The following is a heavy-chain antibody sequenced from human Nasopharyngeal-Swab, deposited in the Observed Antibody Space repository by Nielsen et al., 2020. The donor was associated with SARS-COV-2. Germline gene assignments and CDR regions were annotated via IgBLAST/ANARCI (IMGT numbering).Heavy chain of an antibody. CDR1: GFTVSSNY. CDR3: ARDRTDYCTNGVCYPASYYYGMDV. D-gene: IGHD2-8*01. J-gene: IGHJ6*02. CDR2: IYSGGST. Sequence: GESLEISCAASGFTVSSNYMSWVRQAPGKGLEWVSVIYSGGSTYYADSVKGRFTISRDNSKNTLYLQMNSLRAEDTAVYYCARDRTDYCTNGVCYPASYYYGMDVWGQGTTVTVSS. V-gene: IGHV3-66*01.